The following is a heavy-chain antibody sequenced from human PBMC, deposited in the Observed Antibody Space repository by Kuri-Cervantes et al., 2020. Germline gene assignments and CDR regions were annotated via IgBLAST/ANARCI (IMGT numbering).Heavy chain of an antibody. CDR2: IKQDGSEK. D-gene: IGHD6-13*01. V-gene: IGHV3-7*01. Sequence: GESLKISCAASGFTFSSYWMSWVRQAPGKGLEWVANIKQDGSEKYYVDSVKGRFTISRDNAKNSLYLQMNSLRAEDTAVYYCAREGYSSSWLDFWGQGTLVTVSS. J-gene: IGHJ5*01. CDR1: GFTFSSYW. CDR3: AREGYSSSWLDF.